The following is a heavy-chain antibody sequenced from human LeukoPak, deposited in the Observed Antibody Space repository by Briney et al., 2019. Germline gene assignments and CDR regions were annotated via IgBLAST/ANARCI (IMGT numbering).Heavy chain of an antibody. CDR3: ATDYVWGSFDY. V-gene: IGHV3-21*01. CDR2: ISSSSSYI. CDR1: GFTFSSYS. J-gene: IGHJ4*02. D-gene: IGHD3-16*01. Sequence: GGSLRLSCAASGFTFSSYSMNWARQAPGKGLEWVSSISSSSSYIYYADSVKGRFTISRDNAKNSLYLQMNSLRAKDTAVYYCATDYVWGSFDYWGQGTLVTVSS.